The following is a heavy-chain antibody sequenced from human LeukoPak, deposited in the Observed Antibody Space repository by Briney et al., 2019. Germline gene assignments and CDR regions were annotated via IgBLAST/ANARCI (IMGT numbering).Heavy chain of an antibody. CDR2: IRGSSGST. J-gene: IGHJ3*02. CDR1: GFTFSSYD. CDR3: AKGRTYLDAFDI. V-gene: IGHV3-23*01. Sequence: GTSLRLSCAASGFTFSSYDMSRVRQSPGKGLEWGSAIRGSSGSTYYAYSVKGRFNISRDNSKNTLYLQMSSLRAEDSDVSYCAKGRTYLDAFDIWGQGTMVTVSS.